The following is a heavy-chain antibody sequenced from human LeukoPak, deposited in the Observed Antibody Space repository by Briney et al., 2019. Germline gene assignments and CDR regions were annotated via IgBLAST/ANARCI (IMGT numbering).Heavy chain of an antibody. J-gene: IGHJ6*03. CDR1: GFTFSSYA. CDR2: ISGRGGNT. V-gene: IGHV3-23*01. CDR3: AKGSKLVVITRDHYMAV. Sequence: GGSLRLSCAASGFTFSSYALTWVRQAPGKGLEWVSTISGRGGNTYYADSVKGRFTISRDNSKNTLYLQMNSLRAGDTAVYYCAKGSKLVVITRDHYMAVWGKGTTVTISS. D-gene: IGHD3-22*01.